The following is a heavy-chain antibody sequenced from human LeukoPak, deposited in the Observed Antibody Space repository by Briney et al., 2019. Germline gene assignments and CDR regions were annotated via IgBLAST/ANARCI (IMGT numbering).Heavy chain of an antibody. CDR1: GDTFSIHH. CDR3: ARDRGYNGSGRGFDY. Sequence: ASVKVSCKASGDTFSIHHMHWVRQAPGQGPEWMGIINPSEGSTSFAQKFQGRVTMTRDMSTGTVYMELSSLTSEDTAVYYCARDRGYNGSGRGFDYWGQGTLVTVSS. J-gene: IGHJ4*02. D-gene: IGHD3-10*01. V-gene: IGHV1-46*01. CDR2: INPSEGST.